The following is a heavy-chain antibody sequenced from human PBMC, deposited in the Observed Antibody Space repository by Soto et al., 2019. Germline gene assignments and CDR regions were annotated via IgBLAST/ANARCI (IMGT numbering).Heavy chain of an antibody. CDR3: AKDRRDGYNGNWFDP. CDR1: GFTFSSYG. J-gene: IGHJ5*02. D-gene: IGHD5-12*01. V-gene: IGHV3-30*18. Sequence: GGSLRLSCAASGFTFSSYGMHWVRQAPGKGLEWVAVISYDGSNKYYADSVKGRFTISRDNSKNTLYLQMNSLRAEDTAVYYCAKDRRDGYNGNWFDPWGQGTLVTVSS. CDR2: ISYDGSNK.